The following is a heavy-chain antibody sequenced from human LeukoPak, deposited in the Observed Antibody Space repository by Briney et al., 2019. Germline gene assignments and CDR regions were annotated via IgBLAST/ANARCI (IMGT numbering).Heavy chain of an antibody. Sequence: SETLSLTCTVSGGSITASSYYWGWIRQPPGKGLEWIGIIYYSGSTYYNPSLKGRVTISVDTSKNQFSLKLSSVTAADTAVYYCARAFRARYFDLWGRGTLVTVSS. CDR1: GGSITASSYY. V-gene: IGHV4-39*01. CDR3: ARAFRARYFDL. CDR2: IYYSGST. D-gene: IGHD2/OR15-2a*01. J-gene: IGHJ2*01.